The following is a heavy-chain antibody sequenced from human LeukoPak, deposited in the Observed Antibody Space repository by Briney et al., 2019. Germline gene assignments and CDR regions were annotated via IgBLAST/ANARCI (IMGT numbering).Heavy chain of an antibody. D-gene: IGHD4-23*01. J-gene: IGHJ4*02. Sequence: ASVKVSCKASGYTFTSYAMHWVRQGPGQRLEWMGWINAGNGDTKYSQKFQGGVTITRDASASTVYMELSSLRSEDTAVYYCARVYGGNSADYWGQGTLVTVSS. V-gene: IGHV1-3*01. CDR1: GYTFTSYA. CDR2: INAGNGDT. CDR3: ARVYGGNSADY.